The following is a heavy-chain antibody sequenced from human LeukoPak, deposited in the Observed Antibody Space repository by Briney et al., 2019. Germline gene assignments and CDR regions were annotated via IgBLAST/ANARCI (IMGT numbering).Heavy chain of an antibody. CDR2: FDHEDGET. CDR3: ARDLRVYCSGGSCLLGY. J-gene: IGHJ4*02. D-gene: IGHD2-15*01. V-gene: IGHV1-24*01. Sequence: ASVKVSCKVSGHSLTDLSMHWVRQAPGKGLEWMGGFDHEDGETIYAQKFQGRVTMTEDTSTDTAYMELRSLRSDDTAVYYCARDLRVYCSGGSCLLGYWGQGTLVTVFS. CDR1: GHSLTDLS.